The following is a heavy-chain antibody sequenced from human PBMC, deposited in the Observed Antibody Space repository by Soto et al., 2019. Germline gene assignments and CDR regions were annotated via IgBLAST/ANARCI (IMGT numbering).Heavy chain of an antibody. J-gene: IGHJ6*02. Sequence: LRLSCAASGFTFSNYEMNWVRQAPGKGLEWVSYIGTRGRTIYYADSVKGRFTISRDNAKNSLYLQMNSLRAEDTAVYYCARDPAIYSGKFDYGLDVWGQGTTVT. CDR2: IGTRGRTI. D-gene: IGHD4-4*01. CDR3: ARDPAIYSGKFDYGLDV. CDR1: GFTFSNYE. V-gene: IGHV3-48*03.